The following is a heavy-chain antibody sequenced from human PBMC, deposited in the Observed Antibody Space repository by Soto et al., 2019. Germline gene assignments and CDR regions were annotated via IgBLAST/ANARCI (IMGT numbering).Heavy chain of an antibody. CDR3: ARDYGDYDYYGMDV. Sequence: EVQLVESGGGLVKPGRSLRLSCAASGFTFSSYSMNWVRQAPGKGLEWVSSISSSSSYIYYADSVKGRFTISRDNAKNSLYLQMNSLRAEDTAVYYCARDYGDYDYYGMDVWGQGTTVTVSS. CDR1: GFTFSSYS. V-gene: IGHV3-21*01. D-gene: IGHD4-17*01. CDR2: ISSSSSYI. J-gene: IGHJ6*02.